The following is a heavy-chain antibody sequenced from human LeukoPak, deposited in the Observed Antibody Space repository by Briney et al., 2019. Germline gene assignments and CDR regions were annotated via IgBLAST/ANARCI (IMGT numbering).Heavy chain of an antibody. J-gene: IGHJ4*02. Sequence: GGSLRLSCAASGFTFSSYAMHWVRQAPGKGLEWVAVISYDGSNKYYADSVKGRFTISRDKSKNTLYLQMNSLRAEDTAVYYCARNGFGELNYFDYWGQGTLVTVSS. D-gene: IGHD3-10*01. CDR1: GFTFSSYA. V-gene: IGHV3-30*04. CDR2: ISYDGSNK. CDR3: ARNGFGELNYFDY.